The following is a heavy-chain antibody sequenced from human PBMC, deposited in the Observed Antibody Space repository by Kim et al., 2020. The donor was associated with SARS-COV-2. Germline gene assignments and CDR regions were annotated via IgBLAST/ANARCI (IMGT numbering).Heavy chain of an antibody. CDR3: ARGGSGSYYPYNWFDP. V-gene: IGHV3-7*01. Sequence: GGSLRLSCAASGFTFSSYWMSWVRQAPGKGLEWVANIKQDGSEKYYVDSVKGRFTISRDNAKNSLYLQMNSLRAEDTAVYYCARGGSGSYYPYNWFDPWGQGTLVTVSS. CDR2: IKQDGSEK. J-gene: IGHJ5*02. D-gene: IGHD3-10*01. CDR1: GFTFSSYW.